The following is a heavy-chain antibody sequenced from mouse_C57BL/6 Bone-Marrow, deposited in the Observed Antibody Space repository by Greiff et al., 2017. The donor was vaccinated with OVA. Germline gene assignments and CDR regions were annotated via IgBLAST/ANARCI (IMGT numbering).Heavy chain of an antibody. Sequence: EVNVVESEGGLVQPGSSMKLSCTASGFTFSDYYMAWVRQVPEKGLEWVATINYDGSSTYYLDYLKSRFIISRANAKNILYLQMSSLKSEDTATYYCARDRLTDFDYWGQGTTLTVSS. V-gene: IGHV5-16*01. J-gene: IGHJ2*01. D-gene: IGHD4-1*01. CDR3: ARDRLTDFDY. CDR1: GFTFSDYY. CDR2: INYDGSST.